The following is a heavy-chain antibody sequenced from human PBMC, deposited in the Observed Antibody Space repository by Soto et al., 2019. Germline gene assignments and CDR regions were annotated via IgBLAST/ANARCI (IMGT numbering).Heavy chain of an antibody. Sequence: GGSLRLSCAASGFTFSTYALSWVRQAPGKGLEWVSTISGSGGTTYYADSVKGRFTISRDNSKNTLYLQMNSLRAEDTAVYYCARVVVLVPAAMIGNFDYWGQGTLVTVSS. V-gene: IGHV3-23*01. CDR3: ARVVVLVPAAMIGNFDY. CDR2: ISGSGGTT. J-gene: IGHJ4*02. D-gene: IGHD2-2*01. CDR1: GFTFSTYA.